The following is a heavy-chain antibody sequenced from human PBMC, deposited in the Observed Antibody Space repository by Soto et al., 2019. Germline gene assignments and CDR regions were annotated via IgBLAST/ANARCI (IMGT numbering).Heavy chain of an antibody. CDR3: AAGDLGYCSGGSCRLGDY. D-gene: IGHD2-15*01. CDR1: GFTFSSYA. V-gene: IGHV3-23*01. J-gene: IGHJ4*02. Sequence: GGSLRLSCAASGFTFSSYAMSWVRQAPGKGLEWVSAISGSGGSTYYADSVKGRFTISRDNSKNTLYLQMNSLRAEDTAVYYCAAGDLGYCSGGSCRLGDYWGQGTLVTVSS. CDR2: ISGSGGST.